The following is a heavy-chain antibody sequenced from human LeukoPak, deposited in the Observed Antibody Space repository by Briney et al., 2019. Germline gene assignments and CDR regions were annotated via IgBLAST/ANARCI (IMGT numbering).Heavy chain of an antibody. CDR2: IYYSGST. D-gene: IGHD3-3*01. CDR3: ASQPSFWSGYYMWK. CDR1: GGSISSSSYY. Sequence: PSETLSLTCTVSGGSISSSSYYWGWIRQPPGKGLEWIGSIYYSGSTYYNPSLKSRVTISVDTSKNQFSLKLSSVTAADTAVYYCASQPSFWSGYYMWKWGQGTLVTVSS. J-gene: IGHJ4*02. V-gene: IGHV4-39*01.